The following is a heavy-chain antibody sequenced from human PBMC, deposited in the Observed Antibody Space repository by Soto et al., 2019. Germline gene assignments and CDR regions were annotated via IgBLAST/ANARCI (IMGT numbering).Heavy chain of an antibody. D-gene: IGHD5-12*01. V-gene: IGHV4-4*02. CDR2: VYHTGTT. CDR1: GASMTNDNW. CDR3: ARVYSDDEDY. J-gene: IGHJ4*02. Sequence: QVHLQESGPRLVKPSGTLSLTCTVSGASMTNDNWWTWVRQPPGKGLEWIGEVYHTGTTNYNVSLESRVSMSIDKSKKQFSLNLRFVTAADTAIYYCARVYSDDEDYWGQGTLVTVSS.